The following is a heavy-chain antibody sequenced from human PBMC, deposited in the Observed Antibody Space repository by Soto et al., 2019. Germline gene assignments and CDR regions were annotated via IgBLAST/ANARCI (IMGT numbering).Heavy chain of an antibody. J-gene: IGHJ1*01. V-gene: IGHV3-30-3*01. CDR2: IPYDGTTS. CDR1: GFTFSSYA. Sequence: QVQLVESGGGVVQPGRSLRLSCAASGFTFSSYAMHWVRQAPGKGLEWVAYIPYDGTTSHYADSVKGRFTIASDSSKNPRYLRMHSLRPDATSAYYCATESGYRDSWPIHHWGQGTPVTVSS. CDR3: ATESGYRDSWPIHH. D-gene: IGHD6-13*01.